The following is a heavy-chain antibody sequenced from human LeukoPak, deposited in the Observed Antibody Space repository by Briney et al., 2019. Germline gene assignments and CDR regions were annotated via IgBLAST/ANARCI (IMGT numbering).Heavy chain of an antibody. D-gene: IGHD3-3*01. Sequence: VASVKVSCKASGYTFTSYGISWVRQAPGQGLEWMGWISAYNGNTNYAQKLQGRVTMTTDTSTSTAYMELRSLRSDDTAVYYCARVTIFGVVIKGAFDIWGQGTMVTVSS. CDR1: GYTFTSYG. J-gene: IGHJ3*02. CDR2: ISAYNGNT. CDR3: ARVTIFGVVIKGAFDI. V-gene: IGHV1-18*01.